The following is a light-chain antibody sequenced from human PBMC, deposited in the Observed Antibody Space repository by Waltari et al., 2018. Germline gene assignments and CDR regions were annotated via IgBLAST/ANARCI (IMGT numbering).Light chain of an antibody. CDR2: GKT. Sequence: QSVLTQPPSISGAPGQKVTIPCTGGSSNFGAGYDVHGYQQFPGAAPKLLIFGKTNRPAGGPGRFSGSKSGTSASLAIAGLQSEDEAVYYCQSFDSSLSASVFGGGTKLTVL. CDR1: SSNFGAGYD. V-gene: IGLV1-40*01. CDR3: QSFDSSLSASV. J-gene: IGLJ3*02.